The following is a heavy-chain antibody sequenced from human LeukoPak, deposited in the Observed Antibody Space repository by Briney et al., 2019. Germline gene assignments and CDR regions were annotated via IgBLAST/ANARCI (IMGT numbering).Heavy chain of an antibody. CDR3: ARANLYYDILTGYYPAPNDY. CDR2: INSDGSRI. D-gene: IGHD3-9*01. J-gene: IGHJ4*02. V-gene: IGHV3-74*01. CDR1: GFTFNSHW. Sequence: GGSLRLSCAASGFTFNSHWMHWVRQAPGKGLVWVSRINSDGSRINYADSVKGRFTISRDNAKNTLYLQMNSLRGDDTAVYYCARANLYYDILTGYYPAPNDYWGQGTLVTVSS.